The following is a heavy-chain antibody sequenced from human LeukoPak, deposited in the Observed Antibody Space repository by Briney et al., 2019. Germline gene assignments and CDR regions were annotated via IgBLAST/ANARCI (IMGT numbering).Heavy chain of an antibody. Sequence: GGSLRLSCAASGFTFSDYDIHWARQAPGEGLGWLAYVSKDGGIKYYADSVKGRFTASRDNSRNTVYLEMNSLRPEDTALYYCARDLMWLVDYWGQGTLLTVSS. J-gene: IGHJ4*02. CDR2: VSKDGGIK. CDR1: GFTFSDYD. D-gene: IGHD6-19*01. CDR3: ARDLMWLVDY. V-gene: IGHV3-30-3*01.